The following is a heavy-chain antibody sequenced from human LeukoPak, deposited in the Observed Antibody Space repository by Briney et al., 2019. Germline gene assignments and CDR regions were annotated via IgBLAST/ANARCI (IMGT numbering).Heavy chain of an antibody. Sequence: ASVKVSCKASGYTFTGYYMHWVRQAPGQGLEWMGWINPNSGGTNYAQKFQGRVTMTRDTSISTACMELSRLRSDDTAVYYCARVGARYYDSSGYYRLDYWGQGTLVTVSS. CDR1: GYTFTGYY. V-gene: IGHV1-2*02. CDR2: INPNSGGT. J-gene: IGHJ4*02. D-gene: IGHD3-22*01. CDR3: ARVGARYYDSSGYYRLDY.